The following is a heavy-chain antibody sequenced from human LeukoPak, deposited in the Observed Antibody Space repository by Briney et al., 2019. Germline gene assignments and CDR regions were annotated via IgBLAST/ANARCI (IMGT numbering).Heavy chain of an antibody. D-gene: IGHD6-13*01. V-gene: IGHV3-53*01. CDR1: GFTVSSNY. Sequence: GGSLRLSCAASGFTVSSNYMSWVRQAPGKGLEWASVIYSGGSTYYADSVKGRFTISRDNSKNTVDLQMNSLRVEDTAVYYCAMRGNTWYDCWGREPWSPSPQ. J-gene: IGHJ4*02. CDR2: IYSGGST. CDR3: AMRGNTWYDC.